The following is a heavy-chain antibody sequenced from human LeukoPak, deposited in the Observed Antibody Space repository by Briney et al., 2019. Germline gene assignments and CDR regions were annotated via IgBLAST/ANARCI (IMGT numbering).Heavy chain of an antibody. D-gene: IGHD3-10*01. V-gene: IGHV4-34*01. Sequence: SETLSLTGAVYGGSFSGDSWSCRRQPPRKGLGWGWGVNISGRTNYNPSLKRRVTISIDTSTNKFSLKLSTLTAADTAVYYCASGRMSVIRGALRGTTSYYDHFYMAVWGKGTTVTVSS. CDR2: VNISGRT. CDR1: GGSFSGDS. J-gene: IGHJ6*03. CDR3: ASGRMSVIRGALRGTTSYYDHFYMAV.